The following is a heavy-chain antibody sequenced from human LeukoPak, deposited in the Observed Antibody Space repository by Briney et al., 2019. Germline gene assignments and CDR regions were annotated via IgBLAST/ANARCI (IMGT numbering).Heavy chain of an antibody. J-gene: IGHJ4*02. V-gene: IGHV3-49*04. CDR3: SCSGSYFGPFDY. CDR1: GFTFGDYD. D-gene: IGHD1-26*01. CDR2: IRSKAYGGTI. Sequence: GGSLRLSCTASGFTFGDYDMSWVRQAPGKGLEWVGFIRSKAYGGTIEYAASVKGRFTISRDDSKSIACLQMNSLKTEDTAVYYCSCSGSYFGPFDYWGQGTLVTVSS.